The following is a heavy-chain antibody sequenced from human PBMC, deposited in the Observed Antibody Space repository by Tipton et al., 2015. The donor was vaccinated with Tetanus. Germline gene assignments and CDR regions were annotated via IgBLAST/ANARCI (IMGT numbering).Heavy chain of an antibody. V-gene: IGHV3-11*01. CDR3: ARDIARVGVTLYFDY. CDR2: ISGSTRTI. CDR1: GFTFTNDA. Sequence: SLRLSCAASGFTFTNDAMSWVRLAPGKGLEWLSGISGSTRTIYHADSVKGRFTISRDNAKNSLYLHMNSLRAEDTAVYFCARDIARVGVTLYFDYWGQGTLVTVSS. J-gene: IGHJ4*02. D-gene: IGHD1-26*01.